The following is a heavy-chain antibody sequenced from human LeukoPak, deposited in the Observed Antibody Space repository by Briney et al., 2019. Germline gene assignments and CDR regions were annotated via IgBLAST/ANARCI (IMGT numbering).Heavy chain of an antibody. V-gene: IGHV4-39*01. CDR3: ARSVDSLLNFDY. Sequence: SETLSLTCTVSGGSISSSSYYWGWIRQPPGKGLEWIGSISYSGSTYYNPSLKSRVTISVDTSKNQFSLKLSSMTAADTAVYYCARSVDSLLNFDYWGQGTLVTVSS. J-gene: IGHJ4*02. D-gene: IGHD3-22*01. CDR2: ISYSGST. CDR1: GGSISSSSYY.